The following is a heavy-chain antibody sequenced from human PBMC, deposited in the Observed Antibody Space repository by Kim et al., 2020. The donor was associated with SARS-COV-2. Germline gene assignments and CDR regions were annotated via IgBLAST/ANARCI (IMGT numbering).Heavy chain of an antibody. Sequence: GGSLRLSCAASGFTFDDYAMHWVRQAPGKGLEWVSGISWNSGSIGYADSVKGRFTISRDNAKNSLYLQMNSLRAEDTALYYCAKDSSAYYYDSSGYLTFDYWGQGTLVTVSS. D-gene: IGHD3-22*01. V-gene: IGHV3-9*01. CDR3: AKDSSAYYYDSSGYLTFDY. CDR2: ISWNSGSI. CDR1: GFTFDDYA. J-gene: IGHJ4*02.